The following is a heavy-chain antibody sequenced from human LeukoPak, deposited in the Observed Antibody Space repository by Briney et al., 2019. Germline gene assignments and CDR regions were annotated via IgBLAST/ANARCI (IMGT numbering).Heavy chain of an antibody. CDR1: GFTFSSFT. CDR2: IYSGGST. Sequence: PGGSLRLSCATSGFTFSSFTMNWVRQAPGKGLEWVSIIYSGGSTYYADSVKGRFTISRDNSKNTLYLQMNSLRAEDTAVYYCAATGAARGGYWGQGTLVTVSS. CDR3: AATGAARGGY. V-gene: IGHV3-66*01. D-gene: IGHD2-8*02. J-gene: IGHJ4*02.